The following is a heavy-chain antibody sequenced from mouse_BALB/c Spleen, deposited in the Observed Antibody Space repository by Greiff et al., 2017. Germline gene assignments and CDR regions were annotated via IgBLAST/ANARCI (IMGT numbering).Heavy chain of an antibody. J-gene: IGHJ4*01. Sequence: EVQLVESGGGLVQPGGSRKLSCAASGFTFSSFGMHWVRQAPEKGLEWVAYISSGSSTIYYADTVKGRFTISRDNPKNTLFLQMTSLRSEDTAMYYCARDLPYGRAMDYWGQGTSVTVSS. V-gene: IGHV5-17*02. CDR3: ARDLPYGRAMDY. CDR1: GFTFSSFG. CDR2: ISSGSSTI. D-gene: IGHD2-1*01.